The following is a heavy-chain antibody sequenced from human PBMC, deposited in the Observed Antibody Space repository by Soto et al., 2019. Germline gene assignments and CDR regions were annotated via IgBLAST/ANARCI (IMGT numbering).Heavy chain of an antibody. CDR2: ISGYNCNT. D-gene: IGHD3-10*02. CDR1: GYTFTTYD. CDR3: ARESRARPGCSDP. J-gene: IGHJ5*02. V-gene: IGHV1-18*04. Sequence: ASVKVSCKASGYTFTTYDITWVRHAPGQGLEWMGWISGYNCNTKYAPRLQGRVTLTTETSTSTAYMELRSLTSDDTAVYYCARESRARPGCSDPWGPGNPVTV.